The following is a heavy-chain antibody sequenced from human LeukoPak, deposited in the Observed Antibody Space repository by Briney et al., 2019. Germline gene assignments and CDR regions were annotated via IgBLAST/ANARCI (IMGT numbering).Heavy chain of an antibody. CDR3: AKDLRATKTYYYYGMDV. CDR2: ISWNSGSI. J-gene: IGHJ6*02. CDR1: GFTFDDYA. D-gene: IGHD1-26*01. V-gene: IGHV3-9*01. Sequence: GRSLRLSCAASGFTFDDYAMHWVRQAPGKGLEWVSGISWNSGSIGYADSVKGRFTISRDNAKNSLYLQMNSLRAEDTALYYCAKDLRATKTYYYYGMDVWGQGTTVTVSS.